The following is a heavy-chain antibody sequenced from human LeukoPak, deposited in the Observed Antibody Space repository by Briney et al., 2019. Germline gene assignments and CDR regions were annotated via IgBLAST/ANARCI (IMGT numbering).Heavy chain of an antibody. Sequence: GGSLRLSCAASGFTFSSYAMSWVRQAPGKGLEWVSAINGSGGSTYYADSVKGRFTISRDNSKNTLYLQMNSLRAEDTAVYYCAKDPVWFGELSPYYFDYWGQGTLVTVSS. CDR3: AKDPVWFGELSPYYFDY. D-gene: IGHD3-10*01. V-gene: IGHV3-23*01. CDR2: INGSGGST. CDR1: GFTFSSYA. J-gene: IGHJ4*02.